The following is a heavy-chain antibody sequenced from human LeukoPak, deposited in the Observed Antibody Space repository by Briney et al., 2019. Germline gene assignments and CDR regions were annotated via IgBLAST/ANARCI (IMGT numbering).Heavy chain of an antibody. Sequence: PGGSLRLSCVASRFQFSSYAMSWVRQAPGKGLEWVSSLSGSGDSTYYADSVKGRFTISRDNSKNTLYLQMNSLRAEDTAVYYCAKAPDSSGYHCLGYWGQGTLVTVSS. D-gene: IGHD3-22*01. CDR1: RFQFSSYA. J-gene: IGHJ4*02. CDR2: LSGSGDST. CDR3: AKAPDSSGYHCLGY. V-gene: IGHV3-23*01.